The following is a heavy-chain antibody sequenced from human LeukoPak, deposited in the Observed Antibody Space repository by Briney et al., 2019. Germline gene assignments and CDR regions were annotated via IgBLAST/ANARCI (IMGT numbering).Heavy chain of an antibody. D-gene: IGHD7-27*01. Sequence: GGSLRLSCAASGFTFSSYGMHWVRQAPGKGLEWVAVISYDGSNKYYADSVKGRFTISRDNSKNTLYLQMNSLRAEDTAVYYCAKDRPLNWGYYFDYWGQGTLVTVSS. CDR2: ISYDGSNK. CDR1: GFTFSSYG. V-gene: IGHV3-30*18. CDR3: AKDRPLNWGYYFDY. J-gene: IGHJ4*02.